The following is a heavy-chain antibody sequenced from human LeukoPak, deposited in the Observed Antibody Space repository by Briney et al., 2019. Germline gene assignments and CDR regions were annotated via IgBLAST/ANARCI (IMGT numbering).Heavy chain of an antibody. CDR3: TRTSMRRYGSDIYFSDLDY. Sequence: QTGGSLRLSCTASGFTFGDYAMSWVRQAPGKGLEWVSFIRSKTDGGTTEYAASVKGRFTISRDDSKNFAYLQMNSLKTEDTAVYYCTRTSMRRYGSDIYFSDLDYWGQGTLVIVSS. J-gene: IGHJ4*02. CDR2: IRSKTDGGTT. D-gene: IGHD3-10*01. V-gene: IGHV3-49*04. CDR1: GFTFGDYA.